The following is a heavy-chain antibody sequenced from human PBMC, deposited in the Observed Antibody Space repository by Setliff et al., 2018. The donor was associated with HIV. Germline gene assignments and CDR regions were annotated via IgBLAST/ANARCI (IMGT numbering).Heavy chain of an antibody. CDR2: INPSGGST. CDR3: ARVGERWLQFYYFDN. V-gene: IGHV1-46*01. J-gene: IGHJ4*02. CDR1: GYTFTSYH. D-gene: IGHD5-12*01. Sequence: GASVKVSCKASGYTFTSYHIHWVRQAPGQGLEWMGVINPSGGSTSYAQKFQGRVTMTRGTSSGTVYVELSGLRFEDTAMYYCARVGERWLQFYYFDNWGQGTLVTVSS.